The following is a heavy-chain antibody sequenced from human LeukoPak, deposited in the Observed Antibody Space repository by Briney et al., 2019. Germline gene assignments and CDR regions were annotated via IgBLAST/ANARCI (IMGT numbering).Heavy chain of an antibody. CDR3: ARHLNNCGDDCYIFDY. V-gene: IGHV4-59*08. D-gene: IGHD2-21*01. J-gene: IGHJ4*02. CDR2: IYYSGST. CDR1: GGSIFSYY. Sequence: PSETLSLTCTVSGGSIFSYYWSWIRQPPGKGLEWMGYIYYSGSTNYNTSLKSRVTISVDTSKNQFSLRVSSVTAADTAVYYCARHLNNCGDDCYIFDYWGEGTLVTVSS.